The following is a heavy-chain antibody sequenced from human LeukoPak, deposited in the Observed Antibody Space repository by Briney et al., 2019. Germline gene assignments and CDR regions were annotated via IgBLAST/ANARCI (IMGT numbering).Heavy chain of an antibody. CDR2: ISYDGSNK. Sequence: PGGSLRLSCAASGFTFSSYAMHWVRQAPGKGQEWVAVISYDGSNKYYADSVKGRFTISRDNSKNTLYLQMNSLRAEDTAVYYCARDDCSGGSCYLVRGMDVWGQGTTVTVSS. D-gene: IGHD2-15*01. V-gene: IGHV3-30-3*01. CDR3: ARDDCSGGSCYLVRGMDV. J-gene: IGHJ6*02. CDR1: GFTFSSYA.